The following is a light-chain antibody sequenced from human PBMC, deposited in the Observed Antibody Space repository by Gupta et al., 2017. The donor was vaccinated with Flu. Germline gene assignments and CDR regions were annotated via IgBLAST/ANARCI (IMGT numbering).Light chain of an antibody. CDR3: QQEDSSPRT. CDR2: AAS. CDR1: QSVPTNY. Sequence: DIALTQSLGTLSLSPGERVNLSCRASQSVPTNYLAWYQQKPGQAPRLLIYAASSRAAGIPDRFRGSGSGTDFTLTISRLDPGDFAVYYCQQEDSSPRTFGQGTKVEV. J-gene: IGKJ1*01. V-gene: IGKV3-20*01.